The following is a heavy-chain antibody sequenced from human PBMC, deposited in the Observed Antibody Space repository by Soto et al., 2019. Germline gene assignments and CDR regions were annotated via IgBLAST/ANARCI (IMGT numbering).Heavy chain of an antibody. J-gene: IGHJ6*02. CDR2: TYYRSRWYS. V-gene: IGHV6-1*01. D-gene: IGHD2-15*01. Sequence: SQTLSLTCVISGDSVSSSSVAWNWVRQSPSRGLEWLGRTYYRSRWYSDFAVSVRGRIVINADTSKNQFSLQLNSVTPEDTAVYFCARSEEDSDYYYYGLDVWGQGTKVTVSS. CDR3: ARSEEDSDYYYYGLDV. CDR1: GDSVSSSSVA.